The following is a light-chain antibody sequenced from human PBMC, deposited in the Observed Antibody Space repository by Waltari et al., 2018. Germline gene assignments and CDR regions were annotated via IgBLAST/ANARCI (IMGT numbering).Light chain of an antibody. CDR1: HNIANY. CDR3: QQGHSPPWT. V-gene: IGKV1-39*01. CDR2: GAS. Sequence: DIQMTQSPSSLSASVGDRVTITCRASHNIANYVHWYQLIPGKAPYLLIYGASTLQSGVPSGFSGSGSWTDFTLTISSLQPEHSATYYCQQGHSPPWTFGQGTKVEI. J-gene: IGKJ1*01.